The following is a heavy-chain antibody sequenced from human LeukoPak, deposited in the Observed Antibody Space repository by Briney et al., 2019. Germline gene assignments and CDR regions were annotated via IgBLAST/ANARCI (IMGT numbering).Heavy chain of an antibody. D-gene: IGHD7-27*01. CDR2: IRSSTNTI. J-gene: IGHJ4*02. Sequence: GGSLRLSCAASGFIFSSYSMNWVRQAPGKGLEWTAYIRSSTNTIYYADSVKGRFTISRDDAKNSLYVQLNSLRVEDTDVYYCVRDLHWGFDYWGQGTQVTVSS. V-gene: IGHV3-48*01. CDR1: GFIFSSYS. CDR3: VRDLHWGFDY.